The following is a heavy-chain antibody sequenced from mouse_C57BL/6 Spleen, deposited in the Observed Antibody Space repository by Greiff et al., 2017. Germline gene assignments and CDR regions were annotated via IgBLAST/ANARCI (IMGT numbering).Heavy chain of an antibody. V-gene: IGHV5-9*01. Sequence: DVHLVESGGGLVKPGGSLKLSCAASGFTFSSYTMSWVRQTPEKRLEWVATISGGGGNTYYPDSVKGRFTISRDNAKNTLYLQMSSLRSEDTALYYCARHDWDEWYFDVWGTGTTVTVSS. J-gene: IGHJ1*03. CDR3: ARHDWDEWYFDV. CDR1: GFTFSSYT. D-gene: IGHD4-1*01. CDR2: ISGGGGNT.